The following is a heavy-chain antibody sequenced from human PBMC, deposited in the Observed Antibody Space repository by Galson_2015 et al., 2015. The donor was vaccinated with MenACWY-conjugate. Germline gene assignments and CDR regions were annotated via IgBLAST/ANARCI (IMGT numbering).Heavy chain of an antibody. J-gene: IGHJ4*02. CDR3: ANSLLSVLRGYFDY. V-gene: IGHV3-23*01. D-gene: IGHD5/OR15-5a*01. CDR2: ISGSGGGT. Sequence: SLRLSCAASGFTFSTNAMNWVRQAPGKGLEWVSGISGSGGGTYYADSVKGRFTISRDNSKNTLYLQMNSVRADDTAIYYCANSLLSVLRGYFDYWGQGILVTVSS. CDR1: GFTFSTNA.